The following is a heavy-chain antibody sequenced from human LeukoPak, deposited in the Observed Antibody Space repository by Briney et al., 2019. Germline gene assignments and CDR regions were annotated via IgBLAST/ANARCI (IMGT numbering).Heavy chain of an antibody. CDR3: ARLPDDYGDYKYFQH. J-gene: IGHJ1*01. Sequence: QPGGSLRLSCAASGFTFSSYWMSWVRQAPGKGLEWVANIKQDGSEKYYVDSVKGRFTISRDNVKNSLYLQMNSLRAKDTAVYYCARLPDDYGDYKYFQHWGQGTLVTVSS. CDR1: GFTFSSYW. CDR2: IKQDGSEK. D-gene: IGHD4-17*01. V-gene: IGHV3-7*01.